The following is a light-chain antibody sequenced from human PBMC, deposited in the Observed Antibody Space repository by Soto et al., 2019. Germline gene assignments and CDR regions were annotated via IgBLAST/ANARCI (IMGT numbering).Light chain of an antibody. CDR3: QQYNKWPPT. V-gene: IGKV3D-15*01. J-gene: IGKJ1*01. Sequence: EIVMTQSPATLSVSPGERATLSCRASQSVSSKYLAWYQHKPGQAPRLVIYDASNRATGIPARFSGSGSGTEFTLTISSLQSEDFAVYHCQQYNKWPPTFGQGTKVDIK. CDR2: DAS. CDR1: QSVSSKY.